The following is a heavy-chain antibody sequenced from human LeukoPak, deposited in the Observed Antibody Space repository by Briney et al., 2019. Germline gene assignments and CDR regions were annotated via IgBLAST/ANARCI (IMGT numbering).Heavy chain of an antibody. D-gene: IGHD3-3*01. CDR2: ISYDGSNK. V-gene: IGHV3-30*18. CDR3: AKESEYYDFWSLPFDP. Sequence: PGGSLRLSCAASGFTFSSYGMHWVRQAPGKGLEWVAVISYDGSNKYYADSVKGRFTISRDNSKNTLYLQMNSLRAEDTAVYYCAKESEYYDFWSLPFDPWGQGTLVTVSS. J-gene: IGHJ5*02. CDR1: GFTFSSYG.